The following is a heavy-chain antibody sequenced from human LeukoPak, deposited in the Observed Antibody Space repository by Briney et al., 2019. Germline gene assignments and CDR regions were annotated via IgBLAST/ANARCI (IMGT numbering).Heavy chain of an antibody. CDR2: IYYSGST. V-gene: IGHV4-39*01. D-gene: IGHD6-13*01. J-gene: IGHJ4*02. Sequence: TSETLSLTCTVSGGSISGTDYYWGWIRQPPGKGLEWIGSIYYSGSTYYNPSLKSRVTISVDPSKNQFSLKLSSVTAADTAVYYCARLVGSSDELDYWGQGTLVTVSS. CDR3: ARLVGSSDELDY. CDR1: GGSISGTDYY.